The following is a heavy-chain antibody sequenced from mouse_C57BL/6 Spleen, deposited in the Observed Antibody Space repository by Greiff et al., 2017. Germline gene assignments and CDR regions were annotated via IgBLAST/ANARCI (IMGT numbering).Heavy chain of an antibody. CDR1: GYTFTDYE. D-gene: IGHD2-4*01. CDR3: TSGGLYDYDGWFAY. CDR2: IDPETGGP. V-gene: IGHV1-15*01. J-gene: IGHJ3*01. Sequence: QVQLQQSGAELVRPGASVTLSCKASGYTFTDYEMHWVKQTPVHGLEWIGAIDPETGGPAYNQKFKGKAILTADKSSSTAYMELRSLTSEDSAVYYCTSGGLYDYDGWFAYWGQGTLVTVSA.